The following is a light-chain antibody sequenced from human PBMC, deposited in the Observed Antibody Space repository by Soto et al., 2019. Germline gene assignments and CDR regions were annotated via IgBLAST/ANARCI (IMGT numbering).Light chain of an antibody. CDR3: SSYTTRNTLL. Sequence: QSVLTQPASVSGSPGQSITISCTGTSSDVGGYKYVSWYQQHPGKAPKLMIYEVSNRPSGVSDRFSGSKSDKTASLTISGLQAEDEADYYCSSYTTRNTLLFGTGTKGTV. J-gene: IGLJ1*01. CDR1: SSDVGGYKY. CDR2: EVS. V-gene: IGLV2-14*01.